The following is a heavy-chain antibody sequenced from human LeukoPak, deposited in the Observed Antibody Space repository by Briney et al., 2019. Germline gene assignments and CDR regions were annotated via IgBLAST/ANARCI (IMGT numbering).Heavy chain of an antibody. CDR3: ARGGTSWFD. D-gene: IGHD3-16*01. J-gene: IGHJ4*02. V-gene: IGHV3-7*01. CDR2: IKQDGSEK. Sequence: GGSLRLSCAASGFTFTSYWMSWVRQAPGRGLEWVANIKQDGSEKYYVDSVKGRFTISRDNAKNSLYLQMNSLRAEDTVVYYCARGGTSWFDWGQGTLVTVSS. CDR1: GFTFTSYW.